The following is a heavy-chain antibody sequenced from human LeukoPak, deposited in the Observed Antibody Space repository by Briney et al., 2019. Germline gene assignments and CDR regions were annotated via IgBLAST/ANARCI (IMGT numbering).Heavy chain of an antibody. CDR1: GDSTSNGDYY. V-gene: IGHV4-30-4*01. CDR2: IHYRGST. CDR3: ARDRSRPNPFFDS. D-gene: IGHD6-13*01. Sequence: SQTLSLTRTLSGDSTSNGDYYWSWIRQPPGKGLEWIGYIHYRGSTFYNPSLKSRVTMSVDTSKNQFSLKLSSMTAADTAVYYCARDRSRPNPFFDSWGQGTLVTVSS. J-gene: IGHJ4*02.